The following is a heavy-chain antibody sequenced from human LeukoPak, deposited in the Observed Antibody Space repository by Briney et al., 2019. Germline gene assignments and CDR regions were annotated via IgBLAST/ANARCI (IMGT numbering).Heavy chain of an antibody. J-gene: IGHJ4*02. CDR3: AASPYYYDSSGYSY. CDR1: GFTFTSSA. V-gene: IGHV1-58*02. CDR2: IVVGSGNT. Sequence: SVKVSCKASGFTFTSSAMQWVRQARGQRLEWIGWIVVGSGNTNYAQRFRERVTITRDMSTSTAYMELSSLRSEDTAVYYCAASPYYYDSSGYSYWGQGTLVTVSS. D-gene: IGHD3-22*01.